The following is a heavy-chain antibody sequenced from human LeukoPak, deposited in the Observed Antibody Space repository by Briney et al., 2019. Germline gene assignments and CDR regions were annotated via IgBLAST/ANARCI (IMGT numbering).Heavy chain of an antibody. CDR3: ARGVDGDYVAYYFDY. CDR2: IYHSGST. J-gene: IGHJ4*02. CDR1: GGSISSGGYS. V-gene: IGHV4-30-2*01. D-gene: IGHD4-17*01. Sequence: NSSQTLSLTCAVSGGSISSGGYSWSWIRQPPGKGLEWIGYIYHSGSTYYNPSLKSRVTISVDRSKNQFSLKLSSVTAADTAVYYCARGVDGDYVAYYFDYWGQRTLVTVSS.